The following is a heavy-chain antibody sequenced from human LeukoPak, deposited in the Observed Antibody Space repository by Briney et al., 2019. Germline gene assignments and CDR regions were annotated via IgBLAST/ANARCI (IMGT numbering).Heavy chain of an antibody. CDR1: GYSICSGYY. D-gene: IGHD3-10*01. V-gene: IGHV4-38-2*01. CDR3: ARVYGSGSRYFDY. CDR2: IYHSGST. J-gene: IGHJ4*02. Sequence: SETLSLTCGVSGYSICSGYYWGWIRQPPGKGLDWIGTIYHSGSTFYNPSLKSRVTISVDTSKNQFSLKPSSVTAADTAVYYCARVYGSGSRYFDYWGQGTLVTVSS.